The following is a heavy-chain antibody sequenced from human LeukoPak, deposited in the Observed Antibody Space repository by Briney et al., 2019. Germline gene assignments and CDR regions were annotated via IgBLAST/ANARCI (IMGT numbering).Heavy chain of an antibody. J-gene: IGHJ4*02. CDR1: GVSISSYY. D-gene: IGHD2-21*02. CDR2: IYTSGST. Sequence: PSESLSLTCTVSGVSISSYYWSWIRQPPGKGLEWIGRIYTSGSTNYNPSLKSRVTMSVDTSKNQFSLKLSSVAAADTALYYCARGGMVVTAPLDYWGQGTLVTVSS. V-gene: IGHV4-4*07. CDR3: ARGGMVVTAPLDY.